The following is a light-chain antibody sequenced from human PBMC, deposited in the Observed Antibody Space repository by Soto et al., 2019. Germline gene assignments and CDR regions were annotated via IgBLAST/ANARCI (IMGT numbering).Light chain of an antibody. CDR3: QQYLL. V-gene: IGKV3-20*01. CDR1: QSVSSNY. CDR2: GAS. J-gene: IGKJ4*01. Sequence: ETVLTQSPGTLSLSPGERATLSCRTSQSVSSNYLAWYQQKPGQAPRLLIFGASTRATGIPDRFSGSGSGIYFILTISRLEPEDFAVYYCQQYLLFGGGTKVDIK.